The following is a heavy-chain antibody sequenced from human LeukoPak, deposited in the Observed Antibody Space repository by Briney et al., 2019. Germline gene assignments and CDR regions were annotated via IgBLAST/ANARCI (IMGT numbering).Heavy chain of an antibody. Sequence: SVKVSCKASGGAFSSYAISWVRQAPGQGLEWMGRIIPILGIANYAQKFQGRVTITADKSTSTAYMELSSLRSEDTAVYYCASVDTAMGHYYYYGMDVWGQGTTVTVSS. D-gene: IGHD5-18*01. CDR2: IIPILGIA. CDR1: GGAFSSYA. J-gene: IGHJ6*02. CDR3: ASVDTAMGHYYYYGMDV. V-gene: IGHV1-69*04.